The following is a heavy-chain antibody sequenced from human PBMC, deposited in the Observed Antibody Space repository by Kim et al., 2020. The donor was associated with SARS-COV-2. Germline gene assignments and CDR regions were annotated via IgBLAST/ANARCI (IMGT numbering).Heavy chain of an antibody. Sequence: PKRRVTISVDTSKNQFSLKLTSVTAADTAVYYCARGLCSASGAGSDYGDFWGQGTLVTVSS. CDR3: ARGLCSASGAGSDYGDF. D-gene: IGHD3-10*01. J-gene: IGHJ4*02. V-gene: IGHV4-34*01.